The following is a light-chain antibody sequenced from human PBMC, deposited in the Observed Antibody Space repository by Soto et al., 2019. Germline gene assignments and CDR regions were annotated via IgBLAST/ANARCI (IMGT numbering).Light chain of an antibody. CDR3: QQYYNLSIT. J-gene: IGKJ5*01. V-gene: IGKV1-33*01. CDR2: DAS. CDR1: QDISSY. Sequence: DIQMTQSPSSLSASVGDRVTITCQASQDISSYLNWYQQKPGKAPKLLIYDASNLETGVPSRFSGSGSGTDFTFTISSLQPEDIATYYCQQYYNLSITFGQGTRLEIK.